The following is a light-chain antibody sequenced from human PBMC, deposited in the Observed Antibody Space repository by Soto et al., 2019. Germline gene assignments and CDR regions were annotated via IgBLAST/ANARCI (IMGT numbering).Light chain of an antibody. Sequence: DIQMTQSPSSLSASVVERVTITCRASQSVSNWLAWYQQKRGKAPELLIYDASSLKSGVPSRFSGSGSGTEFTLTISSLQPDDFATYYCQQANSFPLTFGGGTKVDIK. CDR1: QSVSNW. CDR3: QQANSFPLT. CDR2: DAS. J-gene: IGKJ4*01. V-gene: IGKV1-5*01.